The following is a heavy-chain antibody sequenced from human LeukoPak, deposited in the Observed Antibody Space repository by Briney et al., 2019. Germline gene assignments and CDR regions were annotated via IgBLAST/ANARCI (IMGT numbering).Heavy chain of an antibody. CDR2: ISGSGGST. D-gene: IGHD3-3*01. CDR3: AKDNDFWSGFGDAFDI. J-gene: IGHJ3*02. CDR1: GFTFSSYA. Sequence: GGSLRLSCAASGFTFSSYAMSWVRQAPGKGLEWVSAISGSGGSTYYADSVKGRFTISRDNSENTLYLQMNSLRAEDTAVYYCAKDNDFWSGFGDAFDIWGQGTMVTVSS. V-gene: IGHV3-23*01.